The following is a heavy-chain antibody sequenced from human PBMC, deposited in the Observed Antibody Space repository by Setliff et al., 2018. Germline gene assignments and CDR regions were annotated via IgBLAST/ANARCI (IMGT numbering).Heavy chain of an antibody. J-gene: IGHJ5*02. Sequence: PSETLSLTCTVSGGSISSSYWSWIRQPPGKGLEWIGYIYSSRSTNYNPSLKSRVTISVDTSKNQFSLKLSSVTAAGTAVYYCARAAKYDSSSYYGLWLDPWGQGTLVTVSS. V-gene: IGHV4-59*01. D-gene: IGHD3-22*01. CDR1: GGSISSSY. CDR2: IYSSRST. CDR3: ARAAKYDSSSYYGLWLDP.